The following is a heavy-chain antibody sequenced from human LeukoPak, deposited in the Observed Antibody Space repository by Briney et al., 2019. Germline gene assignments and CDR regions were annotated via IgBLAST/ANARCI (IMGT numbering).Heavy chain of an antibody. D-gene: IGHD3-16*01. V-gene: IGHV3-23*01. CDR3: AKARGTSLKYYFDY. CDR1: GFTFSSYA. J-gene: IGHJ4*02. Sequence: GGSLRLSCAASGFTFSSYAMSWVRQAPGKGLEWVSAISGSGGTIYYAESVKDRFAISRDNSQNTLYLQLNSLRAEDTATYYCAKARGTSLKYYFDYWGQGTLVTVSS. CDR2: ISGSGGTI.